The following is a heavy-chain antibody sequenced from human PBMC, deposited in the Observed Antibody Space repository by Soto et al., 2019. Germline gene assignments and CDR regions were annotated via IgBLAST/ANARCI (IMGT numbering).Heavy chain of an antibody. CDR2: IRSKAYDGTT. Sequence: AGGSLTLSCTASGFTFGDYAMSWFRQAPGKGLEWVGFIRSKAYDGTTEYAASVKGRFTISRDDSKTIASLQMNSLKTEDTAVYYCTRGLSVTTRLWYYYYMDVWGKGTTVTVSS. CDR1: GFTFGDYA. V-gene: IGHV3-49*03. J-gene: IGHJ6*03. CDR3: TRGLSVTTRLWYYYYMDV. D-gene: IGHD4-4*01.